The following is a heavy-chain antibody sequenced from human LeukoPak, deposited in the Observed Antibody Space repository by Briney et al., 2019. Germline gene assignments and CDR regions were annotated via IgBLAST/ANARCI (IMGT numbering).Heavy chain of an antibody. D-gene: IGHD6-13*01. J-gene: IGHJ4*02. CDR3: ASATAAAGTGYFDY. CDR2: IYYSGST. Sequence: SETLSLTCTVSGGSISSGDYYWSWIRQPPGKGLEWIGYIYYSGSTYYNPSLKSRVTISVDTSKNQFSLKLSSVTAADTAVYYCASATAAAGTGYFDYWGQGTLVTVSS. V-gene: IGHV4-30-4*08. CDR1: GGSISSGDYY.